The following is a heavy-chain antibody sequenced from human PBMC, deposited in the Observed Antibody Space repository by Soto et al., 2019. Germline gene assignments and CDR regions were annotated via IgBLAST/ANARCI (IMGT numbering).Heavy chain of an antibody. Sequence: QVQLVQSGAEVKKPGSSVKVSCKASGGTFSSYAISWVRQAPGQGLEWMGGIIPIFGTANYAQKFQGRVTSTADECTSTADMEQSSLRSEDTPVYYCARALDGYRAFDIWGQGTMVTVSS. CDR2: IIPIFGTA. CDR1: GGTFSSYA. J-gene: IGHJ3*02. V-gene: IGHV1-69*01. D-gene: IGHD5-12*01. CDR3: ARALDGYRAFDI.